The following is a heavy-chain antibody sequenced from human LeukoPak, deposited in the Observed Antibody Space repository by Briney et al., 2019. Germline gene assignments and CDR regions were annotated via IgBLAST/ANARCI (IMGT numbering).Heavy chain of an antibody. CDR2: INPSGGST. D-gene: IGHD2-15*01. Sequence: ASVKVSCKASGYTFTSYYMHWVRQAPGQGLEWMGIINPSGGSTSYAQKFQGRVTMTRDTSTSTVYMELSSLRSEDTAVYYCARVHDPGYYSIAFDIWGQGTMVTVSS. J-gene: IGHJ3*02. CDR3: ARVHDPGYYSIAFDI. V-gene: IGHV1-46*01. CDR1: GYTFTSYY.